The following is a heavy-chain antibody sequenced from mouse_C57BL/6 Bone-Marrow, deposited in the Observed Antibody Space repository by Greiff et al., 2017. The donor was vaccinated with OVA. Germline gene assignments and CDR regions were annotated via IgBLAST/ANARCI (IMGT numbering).Heavy chain of an antibody. Sequence: EVQLQESGPGLVKPSQSLSLTCSVTGYSITSGYYWNWIRQFPGNKLEWMGYISYDGSNNYNPSLKNRISITRDTSKNQFFLKLNSVTTEDTATYYCARGGAMDYWGQVTSVTVSS. CDR1: GYSITSGYY. V-gene: IGHV3-6*01. CDR3: ARGGAMDY. CDR2: ISYDGSN. J-gene: IGHJ4*01.